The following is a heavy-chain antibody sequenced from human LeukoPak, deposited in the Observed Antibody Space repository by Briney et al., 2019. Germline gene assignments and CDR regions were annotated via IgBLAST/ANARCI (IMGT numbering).Heavy chain of an antibody. CDR2: ISAYNGNT. CDR3: ARDSGRYDFWSASIYYFDY. J-gene: IGHJ4*02. CDR1: GYTFTSYG. Sequence: ASVKVSCKASGYTFTSYGISWVRQAPGQGLEWMGWISAYNGNTNYAQKLQGRVTMTTDTSTSTAYMELRSLRSDDTAVYYCARDSGRYDFWSASIYYFDYWGQGTLVTVSS. V-gene: IGHV1-18*01. D-gene: IGHD3-3*01.